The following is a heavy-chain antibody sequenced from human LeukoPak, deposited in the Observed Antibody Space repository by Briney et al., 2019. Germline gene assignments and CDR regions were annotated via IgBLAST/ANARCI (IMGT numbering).Heavy chain of an antibody. CDR2: IRYDGSNK. Sequence: GGSLRLACAASGFTFSSYGMHWVRQAPGKGLEWVAFIRYDGSNKYYADSVKGRFTISRDNSKNTLYLQMNSLRAEDTAVYYCAKDLGFAFDYWGQGTLVTVSS. J-gene: IGHJ4*02. V-gene: IGHV3-30*02. D-gene: IGHD3-16*01. CDR3: AKDLGFAFDY. CDR1: GFTFSSYG.